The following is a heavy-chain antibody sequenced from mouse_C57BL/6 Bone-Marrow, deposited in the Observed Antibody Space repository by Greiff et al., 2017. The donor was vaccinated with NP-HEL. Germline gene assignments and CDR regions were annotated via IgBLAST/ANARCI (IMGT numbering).Heavy chain of an antibody. CDR3: ARSDYDGYFDV. Sequence: VQLKESGAELARPGASVKLSCKASGYTFTSYGISWVKQRTGQGLEWIGEIYPRSGNTYYNEKFKGKATLTADKSSSTAYMELRSLTSEDSAVYFCARSDYDGYFDVWGTGTTVTVSS. CDR2: IYPRSGNT. CDR1: GYTFTSYG. J-gene: IGHJ1*03. D-gene: IGHD2-4*01. V-gene: IGHV1-81*01.